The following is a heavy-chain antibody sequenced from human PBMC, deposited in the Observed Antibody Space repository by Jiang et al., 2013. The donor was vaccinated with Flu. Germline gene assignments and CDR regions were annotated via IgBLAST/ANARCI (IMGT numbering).Heavy chain of an antibody. Sequence: LLKPSETLSLTCAVYGGSFSGYYWSWIRQPPGKGLEWIGEINHSGSTNYNPSLKSRVTISVDTSKNQFSLKLSSVTAADTAVYYCASLYRHYLSGSRDYYYYGMDVWGQGTTVTVSS. CDR3: ASLYRHYLSGSRDYYYYGMDV. V-gene: IGHV4-34*01. CDR1: GGSFSGYY. J-gene: IGHJ6*02. D-gene: IGHD6-19*01. CDR2: INHSGST.